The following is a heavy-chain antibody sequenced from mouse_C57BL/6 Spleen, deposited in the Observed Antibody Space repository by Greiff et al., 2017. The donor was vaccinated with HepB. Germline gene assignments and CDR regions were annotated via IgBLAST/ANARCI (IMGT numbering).Heavy chain of an antibody. CDR2: IYPGSGST. J-gene: IGHJ4*01. V-gene: IGHV1-55*01. Sequence: QVQLQQSGAELVKPGASVKMSCKASGYTFTSYWITWVKQRPGQGLEWIGDIYPGSGSTNYNEKFKSKATLTVDTSSSTAYMQLSSLTSEDSAVYYCARTRVNYAMDYWGQGTSVTVSS. CDR3: ARTRVNYAMDY. D-gene: IGHD2-13*01. CDR1: GYTFTSYW.